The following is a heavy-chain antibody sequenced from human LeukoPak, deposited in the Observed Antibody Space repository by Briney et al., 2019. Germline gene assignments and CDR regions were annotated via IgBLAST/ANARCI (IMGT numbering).Heavy chain of an antibody. J-gene: IGHJ4*02. CDR3: AKDKGVFSSSWSGYFDY. Sequence: PGRSLRLSCAASGFTFDDYAMHWVRQAPGKGLEWVSGISWNSGSIGYADSVKGRFTISRDNAKNSLYLQMNSLRAEDTALYYCAKDKGVFSSSWSGYFDYWGQGTLVTVSS. CDR2: ISWNSGSI. V-gene: IGHV3-9*01. D-gene: IGHD6-13*01. CDR1: GFTFDDYA.